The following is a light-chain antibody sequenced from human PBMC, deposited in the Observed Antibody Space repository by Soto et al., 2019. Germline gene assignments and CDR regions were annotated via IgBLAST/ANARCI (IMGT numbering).Light chain of an antibody. CDR2: AAS. Sequence: IQLTQSPSSLSASVGDRVTITCRASQGISSYLAWYQQKPGKAPKLLIYAASTLQSGLPSRFRGSGSGTDLTLTISSLQPEEFATYYCKQLNSYSWTFGQGTKVEIK. J-gene: IGKJ1*01. CDR1: QGISSY. CDR3: KQLNSYSWT. V-gene: IGKV1-9*01.